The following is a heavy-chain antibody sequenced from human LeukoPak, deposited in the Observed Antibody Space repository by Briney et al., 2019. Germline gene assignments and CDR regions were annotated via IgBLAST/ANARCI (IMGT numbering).Heavy chain of an antibody. D-gene: IGHD2-21*01. Sequence: GGSLRLSCAASGFTFSSYSMNWVRQAPGKGLEWVSYISSGSSTVYYTDSVKGRFTISRDNAKNSLYLQMNSLRAEDTAVYFCAINGCYRGVCAFDVWGQGTMVTVSS. J-gene: IGHJ3*01. CDR2: ISSGSSTV. V-gene: IGHV3-48*04. CDR3: AINGCYRGVCAFDV. CDR1: GFTFSSYS.